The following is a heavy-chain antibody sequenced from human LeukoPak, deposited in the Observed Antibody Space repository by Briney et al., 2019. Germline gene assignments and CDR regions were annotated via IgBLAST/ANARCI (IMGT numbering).Heavy chain of an antibody. CDR3: ARQQDVLLWFGELLSGYFDY. Sequence: GGSLRLSCAASGFTVSSNYISWVRQAPGKGLEWVSVIYSGGSTYYADSVKGSFTISRDNSKNTLYLQMNSLRAEDTAVYYCARQQDVLLWFGELLSGYFDYWGQGTLVTVSS. J-gene: IGHJ4*02. CDR1: GFTVSSNY. CDR2: IYSGGST. D-gene: IGHD3-10*01. V-gene: IGHV3-66*04.